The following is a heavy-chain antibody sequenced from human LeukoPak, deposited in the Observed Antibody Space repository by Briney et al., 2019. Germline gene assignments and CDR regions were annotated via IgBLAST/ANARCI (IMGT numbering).Heavy chain of an antibody. CDR1: GGSFSGYY. CDR3: ARGRRWFGELPLDY. D-gene: IGHD3-10*01. J-gene: IGHJ4*02. CDR2: INHSGST. Sequence: SETLSLTCAVYGGSFSGYYWSWIRQPPGKGLEWIGEINHSGSTNYNPSLKSRVTISVDTSKNQFSLKLSSVTAADTAVYYCARGRRWFGELPLDYWGQGTLVTVSS. V-gene: IGHV4-34*01.